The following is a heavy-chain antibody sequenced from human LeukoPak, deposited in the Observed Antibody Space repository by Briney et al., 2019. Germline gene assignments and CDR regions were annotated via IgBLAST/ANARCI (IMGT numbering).Heavy chain of an antibody. CDR3: ARGTIAVAGIDY. D-gene: IGHD6-19*01. CDR1: RFTLIHYW. CDR2: INQDGGEK. V-gene: IGHV3-7*01. J-gene: IGHJ4*02. Sequence: GGSLRLSRAATRFTLIHYWMSWVRPAPQHGLERVANINQDGGEKHYVDSVNGRFTISRDNAKNSLYLQMNSLRGEDTAVYYCARGTIAVAGIDYWGQGPLVTVSS.